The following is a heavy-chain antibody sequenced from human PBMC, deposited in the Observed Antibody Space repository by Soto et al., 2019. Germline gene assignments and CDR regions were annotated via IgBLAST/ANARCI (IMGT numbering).Heavy chain of an antibody. CDR1: GYTLTELS. CDR3: ATDLYAVARDSSGYYKDA. Sequence: ASVKVSCKVSGYTLTELSMHWVRQAPGKGLEWMGGFDPEDGETIYAQKFQGRVTMTEDTSTDTAYMELSSLRSEDTAVYYCATDLYAVARDSSGYYKDAWGQGTTVTVSS. J-gene: IGHJ6*02. D-gene: IGHD3-22*01. CDR2: FDPEDGET. V-gene: IGHV1-24*01.